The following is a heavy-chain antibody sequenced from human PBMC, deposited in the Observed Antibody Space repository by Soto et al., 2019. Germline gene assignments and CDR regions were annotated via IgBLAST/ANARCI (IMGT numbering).Heavy chain of an antibody. CDR2: ISYDGSNK. Sequence: QVQLVESGGGVVQPGRSLRLSCAASGFTFSSYGMHWVRQAPGKGLEWVAVISYDGSNKYYADSVKGRFTISRDNSKNTLYLQMNSLRAEDTAVYYCAKGASLLRYFDWLWGERTNWFDPWGQGTLVTVSS. V-gene: IGHV3-30*18. CDR3: AKGASLLRYFDWLWGERTNWFDP. CDR1: GFTFSSYG. J-gene: IGHJ5*02. D-gene: IGHD3-9*01.